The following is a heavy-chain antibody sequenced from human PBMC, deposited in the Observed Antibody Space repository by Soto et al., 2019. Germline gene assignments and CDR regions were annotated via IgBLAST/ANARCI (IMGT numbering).Heavy chain of an antibody. D-gene: IGHD2-2*02. J-gene: IGHJ4*02. V-gene: IGHV4-59*01. CDR1: GDTIGSYY. Sequence: SETLSLTCTVSGDTIGSYYWSWIRQPPGKGLEWIGYIYFTGSTNYNPTLKSRVTISVDTSKNQFSLKLSSVTAADTAVYYCARGSCSSASCYTGDYWGQGTLVTVSS. CDR3: ARGSCSSASCYTGDY. CDR2: IYFTGST.